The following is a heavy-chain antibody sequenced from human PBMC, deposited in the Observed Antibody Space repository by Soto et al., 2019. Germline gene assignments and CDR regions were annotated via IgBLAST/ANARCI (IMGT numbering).Heavy chain of an antibody. J-gene: IGHJ4*02. CDR2: TFSRSKWYN. D-gene: IGHD5-12*01. CDR3: AKGENLGPNNGYAFDX. CDR1: GDSVSSNTAS. Sequence: SQTLSLTCFISGDSVSSNTASWNWIRQSPSRGLECLGRTFSRSKWYNDYAVSVKSRIIINPDTSKNQFSLQLNSVTPEDTAVYHCAKGENLGPNNGYAFDXWGQVTLVTVSX. V-gene: IGHV6-1*01.